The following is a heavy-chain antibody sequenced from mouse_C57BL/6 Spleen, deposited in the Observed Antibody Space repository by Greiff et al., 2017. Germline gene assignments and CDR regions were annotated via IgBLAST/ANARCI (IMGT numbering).Heavy chain of an antibody. CDR3: TKGSGEAMDY. CDR2: IDPEDGDT. Sequence: VQLQQSGAELVRPGASVKLSCTASGFNIKDYYMHWVKQRPEQGLEWIGRIDPEDGDTEYDPKFKGKATMTADTSSNTAYLQLSSLTSEDTAVYYCTKGSGEAMDYWGQGTSVTVSS. D-gene: IGHD4-1*01. V-gene: IGHV14-1*01. J-gene: IGHJ4*01. CDR1: GFNIKDYY.